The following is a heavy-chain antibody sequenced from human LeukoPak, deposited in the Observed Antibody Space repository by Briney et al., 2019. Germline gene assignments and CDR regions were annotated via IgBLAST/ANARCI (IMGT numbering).Heavy chain of an antibody. J-gene: IGHJ5*02. CDR2: IKQDGSEI. Sequence: PGGSLRLSCVASGFPFSSYWMTWVRQAPGKGLEWVANIKQDGSEIYYVDSVKGRFTISRDNAKNSLYLQMNSLRAEDTAVYYCAGARFDPWGQGTLVTVSS. CDR3: AGARFDP. V-gene: IGHV3-7*03. CDR1: GFPFSSYW.